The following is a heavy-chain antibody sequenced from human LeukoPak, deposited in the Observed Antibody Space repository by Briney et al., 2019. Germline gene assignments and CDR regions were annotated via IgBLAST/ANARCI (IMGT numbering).Heavy chain of an antibody. D-gene: IGHD2-21*02. Sequence: GASVKVSCKASGYTFTSYGISWVRQAPGQGLEWMGWISAYNGNTNYAQKLQGRVTMTTDTFTSTAYMELRSLRSDDTAVYYCARDPPPYCGGDCYSDYWGQGTLVTVSS. J-gene: IGHJ4*02. CDR1: GYTFTSYG. V-gene: IGHV1-18*01. CDR2: ISAYNGNT. CDR3: ARDPPPYCGGDCYSDY.